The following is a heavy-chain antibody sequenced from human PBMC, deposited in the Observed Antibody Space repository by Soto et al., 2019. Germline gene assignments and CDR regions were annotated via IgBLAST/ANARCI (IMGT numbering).Heavy chain of an antibody. CDR1: GFTFSSYL. V-gene: IGHV3-21*02. D-gene: IGHD3-3*01. Sequence: EVQLVESGGGLVKPGGSLRLSCAASGFTFSSYLMNWVRQAPGKGLEWVSAISGSSSYIYYPDSVRGRFTISRDNAKNSVYLQMNSLRVEDTAVYSCARDPSGALPGFDYWGQGILVTVSS. CDR3: ARDPSGALPGFDY. J-gene: IGHJ4*02. CDR2: ISGSSSYI.